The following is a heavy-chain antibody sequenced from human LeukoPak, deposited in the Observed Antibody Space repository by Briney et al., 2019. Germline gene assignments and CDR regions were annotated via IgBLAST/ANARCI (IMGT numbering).Heavy chain of an antibody. J-gene: IGHJ4*02. D-gene: IGHD6-6*01. CDR3: ASPRGSSSGY. V-gene: IGHV4-34*01. CDR1: GGSFSGYY. Sequence: SETLSLTCAVYGGSFSGYYWSWIRQPPGKGLEWIGEINHSGSTNYNPSLKSRVTISVDTSKNQFSLKLSSVTAADTAVYYCASPRGSSSGYWGQGTLVTVSS. CDR2: INHSGST.